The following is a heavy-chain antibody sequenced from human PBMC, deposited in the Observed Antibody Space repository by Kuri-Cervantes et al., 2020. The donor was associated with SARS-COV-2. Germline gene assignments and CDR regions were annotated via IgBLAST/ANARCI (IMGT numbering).Heavy chain of an antibody. CDR1: GYTFTGYY. Sequence: ASVKVSCKASGYTFTGYYMHWVRQAPGQRLEWMGWINPNSGGTNYAQQFQGRVTMTRDTSISTSYMELSRRRSDDTAVYYCAGYFNSSGFAFDYWGQGTLVTVSS. J-gene: IGHJ4*02. V-gene: IGHV1-2*02. CDR3: AGYFNSSGFAFDY. CDR2: INPNSGGT. D-gene: IGHD3-22*01.